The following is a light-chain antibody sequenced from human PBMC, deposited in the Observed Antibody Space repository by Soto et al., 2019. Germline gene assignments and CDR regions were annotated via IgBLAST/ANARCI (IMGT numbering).Light chain of an antibody. CDR2: DAS. J-gene: IGKJ1*01. CDR1: QSVSRRY. V-gene: IGKV3-20*01. CDR3: QQYGSKPRT. Sequence: EIVLTQSPGPLSLSPGERATLSCRASQSVSRRYLAWYQQKNGQAPRLLIYDASRRATGIPDRLSGSGYGTDLTLTISRLETEDFEVYYCQQYGSKPRTFGHGTKVDIK.